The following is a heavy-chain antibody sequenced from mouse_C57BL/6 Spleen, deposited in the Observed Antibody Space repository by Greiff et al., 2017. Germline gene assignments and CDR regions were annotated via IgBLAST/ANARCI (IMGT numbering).Heavy chain of an antibody. CDR3: ARGGITTVVHY. Sequence: QVQLKQPGAELVKPGASVKLSCKASGYTFTSYWMHWVRQRPGRGLEWIGRIDPNSGGTKYTEKFKSKATLTVDNPSSTAFMQLSSLRSEDSAVYYCARGGITTVVHYWGKGTTLTVSS. CDR2: IDPNSGGT. V-gene: IGHV1-72*01. J-gene: IGHJ2*01. CDR1: GYTFTSYW. D-gene: IGHD1-1*01.